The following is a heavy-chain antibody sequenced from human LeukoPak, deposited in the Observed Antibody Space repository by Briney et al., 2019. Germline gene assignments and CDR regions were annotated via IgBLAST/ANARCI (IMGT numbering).Heavy chain of an antibody. V-gene: IGHV4-59*01. CDR1: GGSISSYY. J-gene: IGHJ6*02. Sequence: SETLSLTCTVSGGSISSYYWSWIRQSPGKGLEWIGYIYYSGTTNYNPSLKSRVTISVDTSRNQFSLQLRSVTAADTAVYYCAREDPQTTVPEGMDVWGQGTTIIVSS. CDR2: IYYSGTT. CDR3: AREDPQTTVPEGMDV. D-gene: IGHD4-17*01.